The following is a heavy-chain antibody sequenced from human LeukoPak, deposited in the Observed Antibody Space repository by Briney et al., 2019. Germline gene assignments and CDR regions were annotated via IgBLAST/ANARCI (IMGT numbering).Heavy chain of an antibody. CDR2: IYYSGST. V-gene: IGHV4-39*07. D-gene: IGHD6-13*01. CDR3: ARGRVSSSSWYRGVYYFDY. CDR1: GGSISSSSYY. J-gene: IGHJ4*02. Sequence: KPSETLSLTCTVSGGSISSSSYYWGWIRQPPGKGLEWIGSIYYSGSTNYNPSLKSRVTISVDTSKNQFSLKLSSVTAADTAVYYCARGRVSSSSWYRGVYYFDYWGQGTLVTVSS.